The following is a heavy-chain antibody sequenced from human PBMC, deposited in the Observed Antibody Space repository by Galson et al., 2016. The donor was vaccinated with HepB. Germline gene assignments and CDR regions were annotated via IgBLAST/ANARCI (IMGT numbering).Heavy chain of an antibody. Sequence: SLRLSCAASGFSVNDKYMTWVRQAPGKGLEWVSVIYSGGSTFYSDSVKGRFTISRDTSKNTLYLHMNNLRLDDTAVYFCSRGGGGTYQSLDSWGQGTLVTVSS. CDR2: IYSGGST. J-gene: IGHJ4*02. CDR1: GFSVNDKY. D-gene: IGHD1-26*01. V-gene: IGHV3-53*01. CDR3: SRGGGGTYQSLDS.